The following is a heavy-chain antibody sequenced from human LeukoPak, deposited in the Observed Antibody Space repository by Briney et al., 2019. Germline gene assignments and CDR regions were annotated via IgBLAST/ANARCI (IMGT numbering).Heavy chain of an antibody. CDR2: IKEDGSEK. CDR3: ARDRLAAAGNWFDP. V-gene: IGHV3-7*01. J-gene: IGHJ5*02. Sequence: GGSLRLSCAASGITFSNSWMCWVRQAPGKGLEWVANIKEDGSEKYYVNSVKGRFTISRDNAKNSLYLQMNSLRAEDTAVYYCARDRLAAAGNWFDPWGQGTLVTVSS. CDR1: GITFSNSW. D-gene: IGHD6-13*01.